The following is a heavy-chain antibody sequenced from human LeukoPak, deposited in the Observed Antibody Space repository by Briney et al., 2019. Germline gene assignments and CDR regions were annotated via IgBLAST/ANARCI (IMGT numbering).Heavy chain of an antibody. Sequence: PSETLSLTCTVSGGSISSHYWSWIRQPAGKGLEWIGRIYTSGSTNYNPSLKSRVTMSVDTSKNQFSLKLSSVTAADTAVYYCARAPDYGDYGFLDYWGQGTLVTVSS. CDR3: ARAPDYGDYGFLDY. CDR1: GGSISSHY. D-gene: IGHD4-17*01. CDR2: IYTSGST. J-gene: IGHJ4*02. V-gene: IGHV4-4*07.